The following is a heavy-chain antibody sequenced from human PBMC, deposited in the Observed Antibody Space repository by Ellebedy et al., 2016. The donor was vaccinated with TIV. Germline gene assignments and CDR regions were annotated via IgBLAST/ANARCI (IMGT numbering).Heavy chain of an antibody. CDR3: ARGWDIHVVTATDY. J-gene: IGHJ4*02. CDR1: GFTFSSYW. CDR2: INSDGSST. Sequence: GESLKISCAASGFTFSSYWMHWVRQAPGKGLVWVSRINSDGSSTSYADSVKGRFTISRDNAKNTLYLQMNSLRAEDTAVYYCARGWDIHVVTATDYWGQGTLVTVSS. D-gene: IGHD2-21*02. V-gene: IGHV3-74*01.